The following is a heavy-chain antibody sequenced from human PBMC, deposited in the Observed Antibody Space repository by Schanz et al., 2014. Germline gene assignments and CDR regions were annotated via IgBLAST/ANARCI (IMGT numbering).Heavy chain of an antibody. Sequence: QVQLVESGGGVVQPGRSLRLSCAASGFTFSSYGMHWVRQAPGKGLEWVAVILYDGSYKDYADSVKGRFTISRDNSKNTLYLLLNSLRAEDTAVYYCARDQYYFGSGNPFDIWGQGTMVTVSS. CDR2: ILYDGSYK. D-gene: IGHD3-10*01. CDR3: ARDQYYFGSGNPFDI. CDR1: GFTFSSYG. V-gene: IGHV3-33*05. J-gene: IGHJ3*02.